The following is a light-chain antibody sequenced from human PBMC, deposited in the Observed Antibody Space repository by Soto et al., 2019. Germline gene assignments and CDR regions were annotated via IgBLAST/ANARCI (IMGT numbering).Light chain of an antibody. V-gene: IGKV3-11*01. CDR3: QQRSNI. CDR1: ESTSGY. J-gene: IGKJ3*01. Sequence: EIVLTQSPATLSLSPGDTATLSCRASESTSGYLAWYQQKPGQAPRLLIYDASNRGTGSPARFSGSGSGTEFTLTICSLEPEDFAVYYCQQRSNIFGPGTKVDIK. CDR2: DAS.